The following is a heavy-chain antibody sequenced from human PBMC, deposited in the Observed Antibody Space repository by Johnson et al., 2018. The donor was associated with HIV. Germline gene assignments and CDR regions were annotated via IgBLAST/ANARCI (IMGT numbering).Heavy chain of an antibody. D-gene: IGHD3-10*01. CDR1: GFTFDDFG. CDR3: ARDTITMVQGVSMGGAFDI. Sequence: VQLVESGGGLVQPGGSLRLSCAASGFTFDDFGMSWVRQAPGKGLEWVSRINWNDGSTGYADSVKGRFTISRDNAKNSLYLQMNSLRAEDTAVYYCARDTITMVQGVSMGGAFDIWGQGTMVTVSS. J-gene: IGHJ3*02. CDR2: INWNDGST. V-gene: IGHV3-20*04.